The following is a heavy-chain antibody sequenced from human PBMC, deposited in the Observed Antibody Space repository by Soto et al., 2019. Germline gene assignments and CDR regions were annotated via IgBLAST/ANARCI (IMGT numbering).Heavy chain of an antibody. CDR3: ARDMSSSWFLGGFDI. D-gene: IGHD6-13*01. CDR2: SSAYNGNT. Sequence: ASVKVSCKASGYTFTSYGISWVRQAPGQGLEWMGWSSAYNGNTNYAQKLQGRVTMTTDTSTSTAYMELRSLRSDDTAVYYCARDMSSSWFLGGFDIWGQGTMVTVSS. CDR1: GYTFTSYG. J-gene: IGHJ3*02. V-gene: IGHV1-18*01.